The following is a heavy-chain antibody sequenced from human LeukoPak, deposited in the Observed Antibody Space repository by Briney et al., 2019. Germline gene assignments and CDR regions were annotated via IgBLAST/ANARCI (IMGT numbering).Heavy chain of an antibody. CDR2: ISSSSSTI. Sequence: PGGSLRLSCAASGFTFSSYSMNWVRQAPGKGLEWVSYISSSSSTIYYADSVKGRFTISRDNAKNSLYLQMNSLRAGDTAVYYCARVMGMYSSSWPFDYWGQGTLVTVSS. CDR1: GFTFSSYS. V-gene: IGHV3-48*01. CDR3: ARVMGMYSSSWPFDY. D-gene: IGHD6-13*01. J-gene: IGHJ4*02.